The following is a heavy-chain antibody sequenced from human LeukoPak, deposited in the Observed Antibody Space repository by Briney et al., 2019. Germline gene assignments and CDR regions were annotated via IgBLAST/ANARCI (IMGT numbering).Heavy chain of an antibody. J-gene: IGHJ5*02. Sequence: ASVTVSCKASGYTFTSYALNWVRQPPAQGLEWVGLINTNTGNPTYAQGFIGRFVFSFYTSVSTAYLQISSLKAEDAAVYYCARRPYCTNGVCYGELGFDPWGQGTLVTVSS. D-gene: IGHD2-8*01. V-gene: IGHV7-4-1*02. CDR3: ARRPYCTNGVCYGELGFDP. CDR1: GYTFTSYA. CDR2: INTNTGNP.